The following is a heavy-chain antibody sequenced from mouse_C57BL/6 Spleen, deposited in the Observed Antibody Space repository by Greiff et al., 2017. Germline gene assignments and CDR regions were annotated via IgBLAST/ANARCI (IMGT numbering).Heavy chain of an antibody. CDR2: INPNNGGT. V-gene: IGHV1-18*01. CDR1: GYTFTDYN. Sequence: EVQLQQSGPELVKPGASVKIPCKASGYTFTDYNMDWVKQSHGKSLEWIGDINPNNGGTIYNQKFKGKATLTVDKSSSTAYMELRSLTSEDTAVYYCARGAYYYGNFAYWGQGTLVTVSA. CDR3: ARGAYYYGNFAY. D-gene: IGHD1-1*01. J-gene: IGHJ3*01.